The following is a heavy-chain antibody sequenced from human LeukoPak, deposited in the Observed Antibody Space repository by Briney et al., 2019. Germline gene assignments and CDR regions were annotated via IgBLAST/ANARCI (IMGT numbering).Heavy chain of an antibody. Sequence: GGSLRLSCAASGLTIRSKDMAWVRQAPGKGLEWVSLIYGSSNTYYADSVKGRFTISRDNSKNTLYLQMNSLRAEDTGVYYCAKDQTGYNSNGIDYWGQGTLVTVSS. CDR3: AKDQTGYNSNGIDY. CDR1: GLTIRSKD. D-gene: IGHD5-24*01. J-gene: IGHJ4*02. CDR2: IYGSSNT. V-gene: IGHV3-53*01.